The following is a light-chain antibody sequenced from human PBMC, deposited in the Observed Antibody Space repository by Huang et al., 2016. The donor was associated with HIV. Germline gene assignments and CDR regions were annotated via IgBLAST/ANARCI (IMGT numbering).Light chain of an antibody. CDR2: WAS. V-gene: IGKV4-1*01. Sequence: DIVMTQSPDSLAVSLGERATINCKSSQNVLYNSNNKDYLAWYQHKPGQPPKLLIDWASTRESGVPDRFSGSGSGADFTLTISSLQAEDVAVYYCQQYYSSPYTFGQGTKLEIK. CDR3: QQYYSSPYT. CDR1: QNVLYNSNNKDY. J-gene: IGKJ2*01.